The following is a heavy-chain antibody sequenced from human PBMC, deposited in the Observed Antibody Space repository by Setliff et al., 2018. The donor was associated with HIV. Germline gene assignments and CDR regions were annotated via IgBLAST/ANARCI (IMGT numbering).Heavy chain of an antibody. D-gene: IGHD2-21*01. CDR2: IYHSGST. CDR1: GYSISIGYY. CDR3: ARYCGGDCYPSAYYMDV. V-gene: IGHV4-38-2*01. J-gene: IGHJ6*03. Sequence: SETLSLTCAVSGYSISIGYYWGWIRQPPGKGLEWIGNIYHSGSTYYNPSLKSRVTISVDTSKNQFSLKLSSVTAADTAVYYCARYCGGDCYPSAYYMDVWGKGTTVTVSS.